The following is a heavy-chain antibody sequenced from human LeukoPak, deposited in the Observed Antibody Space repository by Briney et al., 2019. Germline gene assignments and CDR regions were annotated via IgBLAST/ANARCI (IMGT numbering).Heavy chain of an antibody. CDR2: IYYSGST. D-gene: IGHD6-19*01. CDR1: GGSISSYY. Sequence: SETLSLTCTVSGGSISSYYWSWIRQPPGQGLKWIGYIYYSGSTNYNPSLKSRVTISVDTSKNQFSLKLSSVTAADTAVYYCARVAGFLDYWGQGTLVTVSS. J-gene: IGHJ4*02. CDR3: ARVAGFLDY. V-gene: IGHV4-59*01.